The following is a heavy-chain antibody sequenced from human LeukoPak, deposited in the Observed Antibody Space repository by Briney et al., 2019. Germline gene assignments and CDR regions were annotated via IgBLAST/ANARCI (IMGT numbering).Heavy chain of an antibody. CDR2: IIPIFGTA. CDR1: GYTFTSYG. V-gene: IGHV1-69*13. Sequence: GASVKFSCKASGYTFTSYGISWVRQAPGQGLEWMGGIIPIFGTANYAQKFQGRVTITADESTSTAYMELSSLRSEDTAVYYCARGSSGWYEDYWGQGTLVTVSS. J-gene: IGHJ4*01. CDR3: ARGSSGWYEDY. D-gene: IGHD6-19*01.